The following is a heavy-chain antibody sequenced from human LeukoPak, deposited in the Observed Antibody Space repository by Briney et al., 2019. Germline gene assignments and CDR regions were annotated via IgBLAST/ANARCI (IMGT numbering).Heavy chain of an antibody. CDR1: GYTFTGYY. D-gene: IGHD2-8*01. CDR2: INPNSGGT. V-gene: IGHV1-2*02. J-gene: IGHJ6*03. CDR3: ARELRAVCGSYYYYYMDV. Sequence: ASVKVSCKASGYTFTGYYMHWVRQAPGQGLEWMGWINPNSGGTNYAQKFQGRVTMTRDTSISTAYMELSRLRSDDTAVYYCARELRAVCGSYYYYYMDVWGKGTTVTVSS.